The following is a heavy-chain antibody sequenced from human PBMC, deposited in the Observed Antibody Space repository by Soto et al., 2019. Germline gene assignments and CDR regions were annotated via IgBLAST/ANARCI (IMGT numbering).Heavy chain of an antibody. D-gene: IGHD3-3*01. J-gene: IGHJ4*02. Sequence: GASVKVSCKASGYTFTSYAMHWVRQAPGQRLEWMGWINAGNGNTKYSQKFQGRVTITRDTSASTAYMELSSLRSEDTAVYYCARSITIFGVAVYFDYWGQGTLVTVSS. CDR1: GYTFTSYA. CDR2: INAGNGNT. V-gene: IGHV1-3*01. CDR3: ARSITIFGVAVYFDY.